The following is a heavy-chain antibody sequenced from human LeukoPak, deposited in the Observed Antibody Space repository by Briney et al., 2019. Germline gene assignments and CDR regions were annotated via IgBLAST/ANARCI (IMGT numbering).Heavy chain of an antibody. CDR1: GGSIRSHY. Sequence: SETLSLTCTVSGGSIRSHYWSWIRQPPGKGLEWIGYINYSGSTNYNPSLKSRVTISVDTSKNQFSLKLSSVTAADTAVYYCARDYSTYIVATGKPLDYWGQGTLVTVSS. D-gene: IGHD5-12*01. CDR2: INYSGST. V-gene: IGHV4-59*11. J-gene: IGHJ4*02. CDR3: ARDYSTYIVATGKPLDY.